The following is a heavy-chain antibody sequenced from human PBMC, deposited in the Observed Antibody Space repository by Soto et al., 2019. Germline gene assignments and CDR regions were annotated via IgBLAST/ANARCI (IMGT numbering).Heavy chain of an antibody. CDR1: GGSISSGDYY. V-gene: IGHV4-30-4*01. Sequence: SETLSLTCTVSGGSISSGDYYWSWIRQPPGKGLEWIGEINHSGSTNYNPSLKSRVTMSVDTSKNQFSLKLSSVTAADTAVYYCARELERRLSYNWFDPWGQGTLVTVSS. J-gene: IGHJ5*02. CDR3: ARELERRLSYNWFDP. CDR2: INHSGST. D-gene: IGHD1-1*01.